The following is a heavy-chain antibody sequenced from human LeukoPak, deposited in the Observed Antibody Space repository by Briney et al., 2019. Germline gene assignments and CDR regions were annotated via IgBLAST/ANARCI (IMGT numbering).Heavy chain of an antibody. V-gene: IGHV1-69*05. Sequence: SVKVSCKASGGTFSSYAISWVRQAPGQGLEWMGRIIPIFGTANYAQKFQGRVTITTDESASTAYMELSSLRSEDTAVYYCAKPLIAVAGTSAFDIWGQGTMVTVSS. J-gene: IGHJ3*02. CDR1: GGTFSSYA. CDR3: AKPLIAVAGTSAFDI. D-gene: IGHD6-19*01. CDR2: IIPIFGTA.